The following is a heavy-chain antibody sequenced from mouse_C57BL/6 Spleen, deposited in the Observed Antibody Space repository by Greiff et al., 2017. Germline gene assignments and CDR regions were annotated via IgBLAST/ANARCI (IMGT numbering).Heavy chain of an antibody. D-gene: IGHD1-1*01. CDR3: ARRGVVADYYAMDY. Sequence: QVQLQQSGPELVKPGASVKISCKASGYAFSSSWMNWVKQRPGKGLEWIGRIYPGDGDTNYNGKFKGKATLTADKSSSTAYMQLSSLTSEDSAVYFCARRGVVADYYAMDYWGQGTSVTVSS. J-gene: IGHJ4*01. V-gene: IGHV1-82*01. CDR2: IYPGDGDT. CDR1: GYAFSSSW.